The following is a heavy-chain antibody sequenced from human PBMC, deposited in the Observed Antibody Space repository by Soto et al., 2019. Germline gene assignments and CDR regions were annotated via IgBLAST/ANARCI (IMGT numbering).Heavy chain of an antibody. Sequence: SETLSLTCTVSGGSISSYYCSWIRQPPGKGLEWIGYIYYSGSTNYNPSLKGRVTISVDTSKNQFSLKLSSVTAADTAVYYCARSDYYDDAFDIWGQGTMVTVSS. CDR3: ARSDYYDDAFDI. V-gene: IGHV4-59*01. J-gene: IGHJ3*02. CDR2: IYYSGST. CDR1: GGSISSYY. D-gene: IGHD3-22*01.